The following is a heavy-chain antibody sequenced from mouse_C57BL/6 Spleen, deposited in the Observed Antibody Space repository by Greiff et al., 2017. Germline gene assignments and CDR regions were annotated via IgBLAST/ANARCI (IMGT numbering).Heavy chain of an antibody. V-gene: IGHV5-6*01. CDR1: GFTFSSYG. CDR3: ARQQGDYAMDY. CDR2: ISSGGSYT. Sequence: EVQLVESGGDLVKPGGSLKLSCAASGFTFSSYGMSWVRQTPDKRLEWVATISSGGSYTYYPDSVKGRVTISRDNAKNTLYLQMSSLKSEDTAMYYCARQQGDYAMDYWGQGTSVTVSS. J-gene: IGHJ4*01.